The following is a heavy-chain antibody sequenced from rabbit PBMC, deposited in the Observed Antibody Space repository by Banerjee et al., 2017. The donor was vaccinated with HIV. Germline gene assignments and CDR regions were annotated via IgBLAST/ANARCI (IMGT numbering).Heavy chain of an antibody. CDR2: IYTGSSGST. J-gene: IGHJ3*01. CDR1: GFSFNNYW. CDR3: ASHPDSSWGL. Sequence: QEQLEESGGDLVKPEGSLTLTCTASGFSFNNYWICWVRQAPGKGLEWIACIYTGSSGSTYYASWAKGRFTISKTSSTTVTLQMTSLTAADTATYFCASHPDSSWGLWGQGTLVTVS. V-gene: IGHV1S45*01. D-gene: IGHD4-2*01.